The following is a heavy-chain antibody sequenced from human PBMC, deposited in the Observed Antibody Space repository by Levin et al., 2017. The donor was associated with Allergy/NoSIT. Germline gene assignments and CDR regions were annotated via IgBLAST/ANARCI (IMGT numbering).Heavy chain of an antibody. CDR2: ISSTGSII. D-gene: IGHD2-2*01. CDR3: ARAGRYCSSTTCYAGYYSYYYMDV. V-gene: IGHV3-48*03. CDR1: GFTFSSYE. J-gene: IGHJ6*03. Sequence: GGSLRLSCAASGFTFSSYETNWVRQAPGKGLEWVSYISSTGSIIYYADAVKGRFTISRDNAKNSLYLQMNSLRAEDTAVYYCARAGRYCSSTTCYAGYYSYYYMDVWGKGTTVTVSS.